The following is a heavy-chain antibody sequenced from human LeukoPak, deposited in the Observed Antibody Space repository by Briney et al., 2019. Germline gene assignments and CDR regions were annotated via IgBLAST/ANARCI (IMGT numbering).Heavy chain of an antibody. D-gene: IGHD4-17*01. CDR3: TTDGDYGDYASAY. J-gene: IGHJ4*02. Sequence: GGSLRLSCAASGFTFSSYAMHWVRQAPGKGLEWVGRIKSKTDGGTTDYAAPVKGRFTISRDDSKNTLYLQMNSLKTEDTAVYYCTTDGDYGDYASAYWGQGTLVTVSS. V-gene: IGHV3-15*07. CDR1: GFTFSSYA. CDR2: IKSKTDGGTT.